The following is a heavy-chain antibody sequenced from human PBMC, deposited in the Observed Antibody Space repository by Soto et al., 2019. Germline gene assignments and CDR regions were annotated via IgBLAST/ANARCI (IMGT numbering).Heavy chain of an antibody. CDR2: ISGSGGST. CDR3: AKDLFGIYYYGSGSYYNHDY. Sequence: GSLRLSCAASGFTFSSYAMSWVRQAPGKGLEWVSAISGSGGSTYYADSVKGRFTISRDNSKNTLYLQMNSLRAEDTAVYYCAKDLFGIYYYGSGSYYNHDYWGQGTLVTVSS. CDR1: GFTFSSYA. V-gene: IGHV3-23*01. J-gene: IGHJ4*02. D-gene: IGHD3-10*01.